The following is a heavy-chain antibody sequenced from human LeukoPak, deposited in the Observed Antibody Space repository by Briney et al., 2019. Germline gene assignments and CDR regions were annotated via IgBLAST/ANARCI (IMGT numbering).Heavy chain of an antibody. J-gene: IGHJ1*01. Sequence: GGSPRLPCAASGFTFSSYAMSWVRQAPGKGLEWVSAISGSGGSTYYADSVKGRFTISRDNSKNTLYLQMNSLRAEDTAVYYCAKGLEGVLYFQHWGQGTLVTVSS. CDR1: GFTFSSYA. V-gene: IGHV3-23*01. D-gene: IGHD6-19*01. CDR3: AKGLEGVLYFQH. CDR2: ISGSGGST.